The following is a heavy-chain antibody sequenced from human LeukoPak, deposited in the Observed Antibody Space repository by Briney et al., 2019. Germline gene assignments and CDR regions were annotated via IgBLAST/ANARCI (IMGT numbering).Heavy chain of an antibody. CDR3: AKGDYYDSSGTSALDY. CDR1: GFTFDDYA. Sequence: GRSLRLSCAASGFTFDDYAMHWVRQAPGKGLEWVPGISWNSGSIAYADSVKGRFTISRDNAKNSLYLQMNSLRAEDMALYYCAKGDYYDSSGTSALDYWGQGTLVTVSS. D-gene: IGHD3-22*01. V-gene: IGHV3-9*03. CDR2: ISWNSGSI. J-gene: IGHJ4*02.